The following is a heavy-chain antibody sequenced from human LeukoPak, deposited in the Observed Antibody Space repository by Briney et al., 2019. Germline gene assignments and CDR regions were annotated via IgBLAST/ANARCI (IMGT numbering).Heavy chain of an antibody. CDR3: VSFYETY. D-gene: IGHD2/OR15-2a*01. CDR1: GNNG. V-gene: IGHV3-74*01. CDR2: INSDGSWT. Sequence: GGPLRFSCEASGNNGMHWVRQAPGKGLVWVSHINSDGSWTSYADSVKGRFTISKDNAKNTVYLQMNSLRAEDTAVYYCVSFYETYWGRGTLVTVSS. J-gene: IGHJ4*02.